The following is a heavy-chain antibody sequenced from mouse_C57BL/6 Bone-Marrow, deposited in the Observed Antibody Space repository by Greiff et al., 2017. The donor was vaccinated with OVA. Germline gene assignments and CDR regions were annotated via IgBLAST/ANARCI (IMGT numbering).Heavy chain of an antibody. CDR2: IDPENGDT. CDR1: GFNIKDDY. V-gene: IGHV14-4*01. J-gene: IGHJ3*01. D-gene: IGHD2-5*01. Sequence: VQLKQSGAELVRPGASVKLSCTASGFNIKDDYMHWVKQRPEQGLEWIGWIDPENGDTEYASKFQGKATITADTSSNTAYLQLSSLTSEDTAVYYCTTSIVTTLAYCGQGTLVTVSA. CDR3: TTSIVTTLAY.